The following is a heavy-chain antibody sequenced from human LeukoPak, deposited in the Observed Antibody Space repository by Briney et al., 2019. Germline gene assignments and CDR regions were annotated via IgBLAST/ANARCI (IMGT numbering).Heavy chain of an antibody. J-gene: IGHJ4*02. CDR2: IYHSGST. CDR1: GYSISSGYY. Sequence: SETLSLTCTVSGYSISSGYYWGWIRQPPGKWLEWIGSIYHSGSTYYNPSLKSRVTISVDTSKNQFSLKLSSVTAADTAVYYCARGGNTVTPFDYWGQGTLVTVSS. V-gene: IGHV4-38-2*02. CDR3: ARGGNTVTPFDY. D-gene: IGHD4-11*01.